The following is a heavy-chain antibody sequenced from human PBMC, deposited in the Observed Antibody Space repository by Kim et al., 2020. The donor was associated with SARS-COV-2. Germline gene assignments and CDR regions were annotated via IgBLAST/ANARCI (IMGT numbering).Heavy chain of an antibody. D-gene: IGHD3-9*01. Sequence: GGSLRLSCAASGFTFGDYGMHWVRQAPGKGLEWVSGISWNSGSVGYADSVKGRFTISRDNAKNSLYLQRHSLRAEDTALYYCAKEPFYDILTGYFEFDYWGQGTLVPVS. J-gene: IGHJ4*02. V-gene: IGHV3-9*01. CDR2: ISWNSGSV. CDR1: GFTFGDYG. CDR3: AKEPFYDILTGYFEFDY.